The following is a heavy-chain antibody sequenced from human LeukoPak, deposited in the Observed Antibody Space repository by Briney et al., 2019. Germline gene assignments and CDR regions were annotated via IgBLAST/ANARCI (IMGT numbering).Heavy chain of an antibody. CDR3: ARENPSGYYNRPIDY. J-gene: IGHJ4*02. Sequence: SETLSLTCTVSGGSISSGGHSWSWIRQPPGKGLEWIGYIYHSGSGSTYYNPSLKSRVTMSVDTSKNQFSLKLSSVTAADTAIYYCARENPSGYYNRPIDYWGQGTLVTVSS. CDR1: GGSISSGGHS. V-gene: IGHV4-30-2*01. CDR2: IYHSGSGST. D-gene: IGHD3-22*01.